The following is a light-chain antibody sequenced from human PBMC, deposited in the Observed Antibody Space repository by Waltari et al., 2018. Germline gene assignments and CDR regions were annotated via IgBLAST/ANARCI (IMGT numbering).Light chain of an antibody. CDR1: PGPVTSALT. V-gene: IGLV7-46*01. J-gene: IGLJ1*01. CDR3: LLSYSGSFYV. Sequence: QAMVTQEPSVTVSPGGTVTLTCASSPGPVTSALTPCWIQQTPGQAPRILISRTSDKKSWTPARFSGSLIGAKAALTLSGALPEDEADYYCLLSYSGSFYVFGTGTKVTVL. CDR2: RTS.